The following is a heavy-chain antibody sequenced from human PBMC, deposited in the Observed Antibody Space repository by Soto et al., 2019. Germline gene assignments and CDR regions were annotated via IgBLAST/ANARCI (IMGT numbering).Heavy chain of an antibody. CDR3: ARETMTTGNISPRYYYYGMDG. D-gene: IGHD4-4*01. CDR1: GYTFTSYD. Sequence: ASVKVSCKASGYTFTSYDINWVRQATGQGLEWMGWMNPNSGNTGYAQKFQGRVTMTRNTSISTAYMELSSLRSEDTAVYYCARETMTTGNISPRYYYYGMDGWGQGTTVTVSS. V-gene: IGHV1-8*01. CDR2: MNPNSGNT. J-gene: IGHJ6*02.